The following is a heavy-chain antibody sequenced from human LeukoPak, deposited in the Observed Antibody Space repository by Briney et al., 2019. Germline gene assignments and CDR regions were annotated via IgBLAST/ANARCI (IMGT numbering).Heavy chain of an antibody. Sequence: GASVKVSCKASGYTFTSYGISWVRQAPGQGLEWMGWISAYNGNTNYAQKLQGRVTMTTYTSTTTAYMELRSLRSDDTAVYYCARAEYYDFGSGYYDFDYWGQGTLVTVSS. CDR1: GYTFTSYG. J-gene: IGHJ4*02. V-gene: IGHV1-18*01. CDR2: ISAYNGNT. D-gene: IGHD3-3*01. CDR3: ARAEYYDFGSGYYDFDY.